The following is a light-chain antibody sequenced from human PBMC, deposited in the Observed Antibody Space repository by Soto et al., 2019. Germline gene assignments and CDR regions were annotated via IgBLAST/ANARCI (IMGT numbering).Light chain of an antibody. CDR1: QSVNSN. J-gene: IGKJ1*01. Sequence: ETVMTQSPATLSVSPGERATLSCRASQSVNSNLAWYQQKLGQAPRVLIFGASTRATGIPARFSGSGSGTEFSLTINSLQSEDFAVYYCHQRQSWPRTFGQGT. CDR2: GAS. CDR3: HQRQSWPRT. V-gene: IGKV3-15*01.